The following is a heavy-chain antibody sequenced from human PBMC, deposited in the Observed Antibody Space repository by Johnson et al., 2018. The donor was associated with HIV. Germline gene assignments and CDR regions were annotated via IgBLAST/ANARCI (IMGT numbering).Heavy chain of an antibody. CDR2: VRSDGSNK. CDR1: GFSFSTFG. J-gene: IGHJ3*02. D-gene: IGHD1-26*01. CDR3: ARAFDSGTIRDRFWDI. Sequence: QVQLVESGGGVVQPGRSLRLSCAASGFSFSTFGMHWVRQAPGKGLEWVAFVRSDGSNKYYGDSVKGRFTISRDNSKNTLYLQMNSLQTEDTAIYYCARAFDSGTIRDRFWDIWGQGTMVTVTS. V-gene: IGHV3-30*02.